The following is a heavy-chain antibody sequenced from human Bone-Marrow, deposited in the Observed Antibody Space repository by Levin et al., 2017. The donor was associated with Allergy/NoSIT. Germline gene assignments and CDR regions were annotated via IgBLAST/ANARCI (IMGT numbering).Heavy chain of an antibody. CDR3: ARDDVVATNH. Sequence: SCAASGFTISTNYMSWVRQVPGKGLEWVSIIHSGGRKNYADSVKGRFTISRDNYNNTLYLQMNSLRGEDTAIYYCARDDVVATNHWGQGPLVIVSS. CDR2: IHSGGRK. J-gene: IGHJ4*02. V-gene: IGHV3-66*01. CDR1: GFTISTNY. D-gene: IGHD5-12*01.